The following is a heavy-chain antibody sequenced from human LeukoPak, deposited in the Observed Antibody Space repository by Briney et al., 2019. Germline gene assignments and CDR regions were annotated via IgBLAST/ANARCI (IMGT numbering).Heavy chain of an antibody. CDR2: INPNSGGT. J-gene: IGHJ4*02. Sequence: ASVKVSCKASGYTFTGYYMHWVRQAPGQGLEWMGWINPNSGGTNYAQKFQGRVTMTRDTSISTAYMELSSLRSEDTAVYYCARESSYYYDSSGYPAHWGQGTLVTVSS. V-gene: IGHV1-2*02. D-gene: IGHD3-22*01. CDR3: ARESSYYYDSSGYPAH. CDR1: GYTFTGYY.